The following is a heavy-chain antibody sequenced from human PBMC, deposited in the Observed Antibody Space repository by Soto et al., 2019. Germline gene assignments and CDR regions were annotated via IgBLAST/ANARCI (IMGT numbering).Heavy chain of an antibody. Sequence: QVQLVESGGGVVQPGTSLRLSCVGSGFTFRSYVIHWVRQAPGKGLEWVALTSYDGSNNFYGDSVKGRFTISRHNSRNTVELPLDSLRFEDTALYYCARWGTTGGLVVWGQATVV. CDR2: TSYDGSNN. CDR1: GFTFRSYV. J-gene: IGHJ4*02. D-gene: IGHD3-16*01. V-gene: IGHV3-33*05. CDR3: ARWGTTGGLVV.